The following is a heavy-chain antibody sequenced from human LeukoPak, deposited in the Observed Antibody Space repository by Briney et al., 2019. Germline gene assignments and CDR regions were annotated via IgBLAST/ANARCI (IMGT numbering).Heavy chain of an antibody. CDR2: IIPIFGTA. CDR1: GGTFSSYA. V-gene: IGHV1-69*13. Sequence: ASVKVSCKASGGTFSSYAISWVRQAPGQGLEWMGGIIPIFGTANYAQKFQGRVTITADESTSTAYMELSSLRSEDTAVYYCASMPYYYDSSGYYPDAFDIWGQGTMVTVSS. CDR3: ASMPYYYDSSGYYPDAFDI. J-gene: IGHJ3*02. D-gene: IGHD3-22*01.